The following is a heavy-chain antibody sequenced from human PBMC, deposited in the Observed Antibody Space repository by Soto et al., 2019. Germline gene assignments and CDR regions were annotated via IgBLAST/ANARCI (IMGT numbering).Heavy chain of an antibody. CDR1: GGTFSSYA. J-gene: IGHJ3*02. CDR3: ARAAAVAGTADFDI. Sequence: QVQLVQSGAEVKKPGSSVKVSCKASGGTFSSYAISWVRQAPGQGLEWMGGIIPICGTANYAQKFQGRVTITADKSTSTAYMEVSSLRSEDTAVYYFARAAAVAGTADFDIWGQGTMVTVSS. CDR2: IIPICGTA. D-gene: IGHD6-19*01. V-gene: IGHV1-69*06.